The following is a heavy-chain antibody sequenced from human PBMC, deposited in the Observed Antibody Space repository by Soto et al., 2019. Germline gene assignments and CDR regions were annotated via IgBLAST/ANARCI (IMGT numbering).Heavy chain of an antibody. CDR3: ASTASPPLYSSGWYVNWFDP. CDR1: GGSISSSSYY. CDR2: IYYSGST. Sequence: LPETLSLTCTVSGGSISSSSYYWGWIRQPPGKGLEWIGSIYYSGSTYYNPSLKSRVTISVDTSKNQFSLKLSSVTAADTAVYYCASTASPPLYSSGWYVNWFDPWGQGTLVTVS. D-gene: IGHD6-19*01. J-gene: IGHJ5*02. V-gene: IGHV4-39*01.